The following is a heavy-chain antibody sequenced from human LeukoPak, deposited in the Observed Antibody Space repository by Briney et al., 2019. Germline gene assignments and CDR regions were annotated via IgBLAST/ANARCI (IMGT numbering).Heavy chain of an antibody. V-gene: IGHV3-21*01. Sequence: AGGSLRLSCAASGFTFSSYSMNWVRQAPGKGLEWVSSISSSSSYIYYADSAKGRFTISRDNARNSLYLQMNSLRAEDTAVYYCARGAPGDAFDIWGQGTMVTVSS. CDR3: ARGAPGDAFDI. CDR2: ISSSSSYI. J-gene: IGHJ3*02. CDR1: GFTFSSYS. D-gene: IGHD7-27*01.